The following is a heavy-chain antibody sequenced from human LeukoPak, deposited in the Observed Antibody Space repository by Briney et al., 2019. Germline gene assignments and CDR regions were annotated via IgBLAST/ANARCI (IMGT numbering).Heavy chain of an antibody. CDR1: GFTFGSYA. D-gene: IGHD2-21*02. V-gene: IGHV3-30-3*01. CDR3: ARESPACGEDCYFDY. Sequence: PGRSLRLPCAASGFTFGSYAMHWVRQAPGRGLEWVAGISYDGTNKYYADSVKGRFTISRDNSKNMLYLQMNSLRTDDTAVYYCARESPACGEDCYFDYWGQGTLVTVSS. CDR2: ISYDGTNK. J-gene: IGHJ4*02.